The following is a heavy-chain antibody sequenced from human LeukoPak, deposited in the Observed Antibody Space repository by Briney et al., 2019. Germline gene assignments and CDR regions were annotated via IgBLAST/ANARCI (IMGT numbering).Heavy chain of an antibody. CDR3: ARSSDYYDSSGSNWFDP. CDR1: GYTFTGYY. Sequence: ASVRVSCKASGYTFTGYYMHWVRQAPGQGLEWMGWINPNSGGTNYAQKFQGRVTMTRDTSISTAYMELSRLRSDDTAVYYCARSSDYYDSSGSNWFDPWGQGTLVTVSS. V-gene: IGHV1-2*02. J-gene: IGHJ5*02. D-gene: IGHD3-22*01. CDR2: INPNSGGT.